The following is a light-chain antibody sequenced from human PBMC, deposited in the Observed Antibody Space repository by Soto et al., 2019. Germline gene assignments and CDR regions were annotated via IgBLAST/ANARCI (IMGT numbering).Light chain of an antibody. J-gene: IGKJ1*01. CDR1: QSVSSSY. CDR2: GAS. Sequence: EIVLSQSPGTLSLSPGERASLSCSASQSVSSSYLAWYQQKPGQAPRLLIYGASSRATGIPDRFSGSGSGTDFTLTISRLEPEDFAVYYCQQYGSSPGTFGQGTKVDTK. V-gene: IGKV3-20*01. CDR3: QQYGSSPGT.